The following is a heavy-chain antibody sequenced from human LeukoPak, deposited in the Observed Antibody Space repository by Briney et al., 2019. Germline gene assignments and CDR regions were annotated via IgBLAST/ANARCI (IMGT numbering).Heavy chain of an antibody. CDR1: QFTFSSYA. J-gene: IGHJ4*02. CDR2: ISAGSDTT. CDR3: ARWIYYFDS. V-gene: IGHV3-23*01. D-gene: IGHD5-12*01. Sequence: GGSLRLSCAASQFTFSSYAMNWVRQAPGKGLEWVSAISAGSDTTLYADSVKGRFTISRDNSRNTLYLQMNNLRAEDTAIYHCARWIYYFDSWGQGTLVTVSS.